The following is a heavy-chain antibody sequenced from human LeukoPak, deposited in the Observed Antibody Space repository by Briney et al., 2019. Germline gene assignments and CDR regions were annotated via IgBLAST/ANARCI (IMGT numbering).Heavy chain of an antibody. CDR2: ISGSSSSGRT. CDR3: AKMRWELNYFDY. CDR1: GFTFSSNA. Sequence: GGSLRVSCAASGFTFSSNAMSWVRQAPGKGLKWVSAISGSSSSGRTFYADSVKGRFTISRDNSKNTLYLQMNSLRAEDTAIYYCAKMRWELNYFDYWGQGTLVTVSS. J-gene: IGHJ4*02. V-gene: IGHV3-23*01. D-gene: IGHD4-23*01.